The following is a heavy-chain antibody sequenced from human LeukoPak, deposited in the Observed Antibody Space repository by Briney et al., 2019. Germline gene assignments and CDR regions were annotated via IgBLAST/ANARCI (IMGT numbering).Heavy chain of an antibody. Sequence: ASVKVSCKASGYTFTGYYMHWVRQAPGQGLEWMGWINPNSGGTNYAQKFQGRVTMTRDTSISTAYMELSRLRSDDTAVYYGAREGVDWNHSVYYFDYWGQGTLVTVSS. CDR2: INPNSGGT. J-gene: IGHJ4*02. V-gene: IGHV1-2*02. D-gene: IGHD1-1*01. CDR3: AREGVDWNHSVYYFDY. CDR1: GYTFTGYY.